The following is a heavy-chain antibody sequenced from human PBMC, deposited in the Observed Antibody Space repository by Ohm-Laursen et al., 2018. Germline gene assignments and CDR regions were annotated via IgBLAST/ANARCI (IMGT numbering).Heavy chain of an antibody. Sequence: SLRLSCAASGFSFSSLAMNWVRQAPGKGLEWVSTISDSGGNRYIAGSVKGRFTISRDNSKNTLYLQMNGLRVEDTAIYYCARTNFLDYWGQGTLVTVSS. CDR2: ISDSGGNR. CDR3: ARTNFLDY. V-gene: IGHV3-23*01. CDR1: GFSFSSLA. J-gene: IGHJ4*02.